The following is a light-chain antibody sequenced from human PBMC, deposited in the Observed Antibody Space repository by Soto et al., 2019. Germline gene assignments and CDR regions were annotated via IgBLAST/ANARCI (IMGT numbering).Light chain of an antibody. CDR1: QSVASNY. V-gene: IGKV3-20*01. Sequence: EIVLTQSLGTLSLSPGERATLSCRASQSVASNYLAWYQLKPGQAPRLLIYGASSRATGIPDRFGGSGSGTDFTLTISRLEPEDFAVYFCQQYGDSPETFGQGTKVEIK. CDR2: GAS. CDR3: QQYGDSPET. J-gene: IGKJ1*01.